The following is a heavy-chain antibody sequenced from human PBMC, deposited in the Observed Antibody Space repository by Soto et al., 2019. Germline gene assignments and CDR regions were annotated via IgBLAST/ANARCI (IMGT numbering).Heavy chain of an antibody. J-gene: IGHJ4*02. CDR2: IIPIFETA. D-gene: IGHD6-13*01. CDR3: ATSTSSSWQNDY. V-gene: IGHV1-69*01. Sequence: QVQLEQSGAEAKKPGSSVKVSCKASGGTFNTLPISWVRQAPGQGLEWIGGIIPIFETANYAQRLQDRLTITADESTRTAYMELSRLTSDDTAIYFCATSTSSSWQNDYWGLGTLVVVSS. CDR1: GGTFNTLP.